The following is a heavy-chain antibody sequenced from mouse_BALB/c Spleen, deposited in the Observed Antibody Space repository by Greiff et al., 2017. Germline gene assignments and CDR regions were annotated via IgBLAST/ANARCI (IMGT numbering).Heavy chain of an antibody. J-gene: IGHJ2*01. Sequence: EVHLVESGGGLVKPGGSLKLSCAASGFTFSSYTMSWVRQTPEKRLEWVATISSGGGNTYYPDSVKGRFTISRDNAKNNLYLQMSSLRSEDTALDYCARLLRLYYFDYWGQGTTLTVSS. CDR1: GFTFSSYT. CDR2: ISSGGGNT. V-gene: IGHV5-9*03. D-gene: IGHD1-2*01. CDR3: ARLLRLYYFDY.